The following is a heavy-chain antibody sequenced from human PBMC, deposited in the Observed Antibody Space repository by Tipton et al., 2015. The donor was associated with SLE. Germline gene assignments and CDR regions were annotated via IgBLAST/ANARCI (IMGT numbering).Heavy chain of an antibody. CDR3: ARALRSWGASIPTYRFDY. J-gene: IGHJ4*02. CDR2: VFPGGPT. Sequence: TLSLTCAVYGGSFSGSYWSWIRQSPGKGLEWIGEVFPGGPTNYNPSLKSRVTISLDTARNQFSLRLSSVTAADTAVYYCARALRSWGASIPTYRFDYWGQGTLVTVSS. CDR1: GGSFSGSY. D-gene: IGHD5-12*01. V-gene: IGHV4-34*12.